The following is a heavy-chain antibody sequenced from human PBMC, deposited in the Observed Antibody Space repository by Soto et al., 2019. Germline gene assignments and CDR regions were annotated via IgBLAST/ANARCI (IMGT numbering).Heavy chain of an antibody. J-gene: IGHJ6*02. V-gene: IGHV4-30-4*01. Sequence: SETISLSCTVPGDSNTSGESYWSWVCQPPRKGLAWIGYIYYSGSTYYNPSLKNRISISVDTSKNQFSLKLRSVTAADTAVYYSPTDLPAICALYASRPPDYGMHVWRQSTTVIGSS. CDR3: PTDLPAICALYASRPPDYGMHV. CDR1: GDSNTSGESY. CDR2: IYYSGST. D-gene: IGHD3-16*01.